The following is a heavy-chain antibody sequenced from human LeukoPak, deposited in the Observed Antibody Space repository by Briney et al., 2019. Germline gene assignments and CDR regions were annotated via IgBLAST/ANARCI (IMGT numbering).Heavy chain of an antibody. Sequence: GGSLRLSCAASGFTFSSYIMTWVRQAPGKGLEWVSTIINSDGTTYYADSVRGRFTISRDNYKNTLYLQMNSLRAEDTALYYCVKAFWSPSNYWGPGTLVTVSS. CDR1: GFTFSSYI. CDR3: VKAFWSPSNY. J-gene: IGHJ4*02. V-gene: IGHV3-23*01. D-gene: IGHD2/OR15-2a*01. CDR2: IINSDGTT.